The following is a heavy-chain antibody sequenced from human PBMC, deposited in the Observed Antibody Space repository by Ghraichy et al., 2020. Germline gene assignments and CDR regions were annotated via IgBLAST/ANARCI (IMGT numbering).Heavy chain of an antibody. CDR1: GGSISSYY. CDR2: IYTSGST. J-gene: IGHJ6*02. Sequence: SETLSLTCTVSGGSISSYYWSWIRQPPGKGLEWIGYIYTSGSTNYNPSLKSRVTISVDTSKNQFSLKLSSVTAADTAVYYCARLVNLSRFLEWLSPDMDVWGQGTTVTVSS. D-gene: IGHD3-3*01. V-gene: IGHV4-4*09. CDR3: ARLVNLSRFLEWLSPDMDV.